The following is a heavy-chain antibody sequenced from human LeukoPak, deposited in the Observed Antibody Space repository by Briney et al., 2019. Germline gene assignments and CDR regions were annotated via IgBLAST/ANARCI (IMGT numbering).Heavy chain of an antibody. CDR2: IIPIFGTA. D-gene: IGHD3-22*01. Sequence: GASVKVSCKASGGTFSSYAISWVRQAPGQGLEWMGGIIPIFGTANYAQKFQGRVTITADESTSTAYMELSSLRSEDTAVYYCASKKGYYYDSSGYYYADAFDIWGQGTMVTVSS. V-gene: IGHV1-69*01. CDR3: ASKKGYYYDSSGYYYADAFDI. CDR1: GGTFSSYA. J-gene: IGHJ3*02.